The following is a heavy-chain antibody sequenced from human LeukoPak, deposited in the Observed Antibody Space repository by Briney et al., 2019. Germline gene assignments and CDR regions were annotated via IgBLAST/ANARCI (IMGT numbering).Heavy chain of an antibody. J-gene: IGHJ1*01. CDR1: GGSISSYY. CDR2: IYTSGST. Sequence: SETLSLTCTVSGGSISSYYWSWIRQPAGKGLEWIGRIYTSGSTNYNPSLKSRVTLSVDTSKNQFSLKLSSVTAADTAVYYCARINYYDSSGNHMYFQHWGQGSLVTVSS. CDR3: ARINYYDSSGNHMYFQH. V-gene: IGHV4-4*07. D-gene: IGHD3-22*01.